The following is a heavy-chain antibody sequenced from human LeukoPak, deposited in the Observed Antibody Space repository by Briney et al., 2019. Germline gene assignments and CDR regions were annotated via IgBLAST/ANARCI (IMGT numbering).Heavy chain of an antibody. CDR2: IRSKAYGGTR. D-gene: IGHD6-19*01. CDR1: GFTFGDFL. CDR3: TRGQYGYSSRLDS. V-gene: IGHV3-49*04. Sequence: GGSLRLSCTSSGFTFGDFLMSWVHQAPGKGLEWVGFIRSKAYGGTRQYAASVNGRFTISRDDSKNIAYLQINSLKTEDTAVYYCTRGQYGYSSRLDSWGQGTLVTVSS. J-gene: IGHJ4*02.